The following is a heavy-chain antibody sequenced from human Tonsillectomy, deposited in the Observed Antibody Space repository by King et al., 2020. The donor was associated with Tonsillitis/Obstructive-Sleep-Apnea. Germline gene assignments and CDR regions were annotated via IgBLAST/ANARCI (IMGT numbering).Heavy chain of an antibody. J-gene: IGHJ3*02. D-gene: IGHD4-17*01. V-gene: IGHV5-51*01. CDR2: IYPGDSDT. CDR3: ARRDDYGDLGHAFDI. CDR1: GYSFTSYW. Sequence: VQLVESGAEVKKPGESLKISCKGSGYSFTSYWIGWVRQMPGKGLEWMGIIYPGDSDTRYSPSFQGQVTISADKSISTAYLQWSSLKASETAMYYCARRDDYGDLGHAFDIWGQGTMVTVSS.